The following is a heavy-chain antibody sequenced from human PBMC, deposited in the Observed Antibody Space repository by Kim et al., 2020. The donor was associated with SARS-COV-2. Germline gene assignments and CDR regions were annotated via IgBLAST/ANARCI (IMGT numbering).Heavy chain of an antibody. J-gene: IGHJ3*01. CDR2: TYYRSQWYS. Sequence: SQTLTLTCDISGDSVSSVNSAWNWIRQSPSGGLEWLGRTYYRSQWYSDYAISMQGRLTVNPDTSKNQFSLHLSSVTPDDTGIYYCARLGAVAGTRSALDVWGQGTRVTVPS. CDR3: ARLGAVAGTRSALDV. V-gene: IGHV6-1*01. CDR1: GDSVSSVNSA. D-gene: IGHD6-19*01.